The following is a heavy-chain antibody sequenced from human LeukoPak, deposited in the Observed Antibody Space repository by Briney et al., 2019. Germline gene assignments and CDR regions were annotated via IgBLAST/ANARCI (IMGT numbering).Heavy chain of an antibody. Sequence: AVKVSFKGSGGTFIIYAISWVRQAPGQGREWMGGIIPIFGTANYAQKFQGRVTITADKSTSTAYMELSSLRSEDTAVYYCARTYCSGGSCYDYWGQGTLVTVSS. CDR1: GGTFIIYA. CDR2: IIPIFGTA. J-gene: IGHJ4*02. D-gene: IGHD2-15*01. V-gene: IGHV1-69*06. CDR3: ARTYCSGGSCYDY.